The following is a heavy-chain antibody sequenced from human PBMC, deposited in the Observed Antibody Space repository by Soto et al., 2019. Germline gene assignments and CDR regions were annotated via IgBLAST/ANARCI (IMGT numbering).Heavy chain of an antibody. J-gene: IGHJ4*02. CDR3: ARVRGTAGKRYFDY. Sequence: QVQLQESGPRLVKPSETLSLTCTVSGGSMIAYYWNWMRQPPGKGLQWIGYTYYSGSTTYNPSLTSRVTISVDSSKIQCSLKLDSVTPADTAVYYCARVRGTAGKRYFDYWGPGALVTVSS. V-gene: IGHV4-59*01. CDR1: GGSMIAYY. D-gene: IGHD6-13*01. CDR2: TYYSGST.